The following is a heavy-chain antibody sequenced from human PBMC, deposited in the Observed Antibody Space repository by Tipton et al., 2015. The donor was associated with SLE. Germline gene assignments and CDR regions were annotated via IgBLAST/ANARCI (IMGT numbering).Heavy chain of an antibody. J-gene: IGHJ5*02. CDR2: VYHTGNS. V-gene: IGHV4-38-2*02. D-gene: IGHD4-23*01. Sequence: TLSLTCTVSGYSIRSDYWWGWIRQPPGKGLEWIGNVYHTGNSYYNPSLESRVTIFADPSKNQFSLKLRPVTAADTAVYYCARGGGANWFDPWGQGTLVTVSS. CDR1: GYSIRSDYW. CDR3: ARGGGANWFDP.